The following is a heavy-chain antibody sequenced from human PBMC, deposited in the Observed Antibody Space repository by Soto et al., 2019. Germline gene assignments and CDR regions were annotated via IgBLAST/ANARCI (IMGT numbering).Heavy chain of an antibody. D-gene: IGHD6-19*01. CDR1: GDSISSGGYS. V-gene: IGHV4-31*03. J-gene: IGHJ5*02. Sequence: PSETLTLTCTVSGDSISSGGYSWGWLSQHPGKDLEGIGDIYYSGSTYYTPFLESRVTISVDTSKNPFFLKLSSVTAADTAVDYCARVWQWLGRSGWFDPWGQGIRVTVSS. CDR2: IYYSGST. CDR3: ARVWQWLGRSGWFDP.